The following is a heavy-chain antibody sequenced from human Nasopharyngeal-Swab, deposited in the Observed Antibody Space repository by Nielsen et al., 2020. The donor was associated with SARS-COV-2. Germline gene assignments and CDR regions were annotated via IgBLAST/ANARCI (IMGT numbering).Heavy chain of an antibody. CDR3: ARAQDYYDSSGSAFDI. J-gene: IGHJ3*02. CDR2: INAGNGNT. CDR1: GYTFTSYA. D-gene: IGHD3-22*01. Sequence: ASVQVSCKASGYTFTSYAMHWVRQAPGQRLEWMGWINAGNGNTKYSQKFQGRVTITRDTSASTAYMELSSLRSEDTAVYYCARAQDYYDSSGSAFDIWGQGTMVTVSS. V-gene: IGHV1-3*01.